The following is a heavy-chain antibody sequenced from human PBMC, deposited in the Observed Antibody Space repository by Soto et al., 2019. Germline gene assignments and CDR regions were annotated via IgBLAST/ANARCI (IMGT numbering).Heavy chain of an antibody. J-gene: IGHJ4*02. CDR3: ARPKDYDDCLDL. CDR1: GYAFTRFT. V-gene: IGHV1-3*04. D-gene: IGHD3-22*01. CDR2: INTGNGNT. Sequence: QAQLVQSGAEVQKPGASVKVSCKASGYAFTRFTIHWVRQAPGQRLEWMGSINTGNGNTRFLQKLQGRVTFTRDTSANTAYMELSSLISEDTAVYYCARPKDYDDCLDLWGQGTLVTVSS.